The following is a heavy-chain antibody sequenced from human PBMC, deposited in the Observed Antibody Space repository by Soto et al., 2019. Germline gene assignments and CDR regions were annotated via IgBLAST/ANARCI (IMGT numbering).Heavy chain of an antibody. CDR1: GFSLSTSGVG. J-gene: IGHJ4*02. Sequence: QITLKESGPTLVKPTQTLTLTCTLSGFSLSTSGVGVGWIRQPPGKALEWLALIYWDDDKRYSPSLKIRVTITKDTSKNQVALTMTNMDPVDTATYYCTLSTIVGTILRFDFWGQGTLVTVSS. CDR2: IYWDDDK. CDR3: TLSTIVGTILRFDF. V-gene: IGHV2-5*02. D-gene: IGHD5-12*01.